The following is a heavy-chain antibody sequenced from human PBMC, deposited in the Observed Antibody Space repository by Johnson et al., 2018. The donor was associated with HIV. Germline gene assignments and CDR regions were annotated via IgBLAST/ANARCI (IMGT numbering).Heavy chain of an antibody. V-gene: IGHV3-11*04. Sequence: VHLVESGGGLVKPGGSLRLSCAASGFTFCDYYMSWIRQAPGKGLEWVSYICSRGSTIYYADSVKGRLTISRDNSKSTLYLQMNSLRLEDTAVYYCAKERRAPRSFDIWGQGTMVTVSS. CDR3: AKERRAPRSFDI. CDR1: GFTFCDYY. CDR2: ICSRGSTI. D-gene: IGHD1-26*01. J-gene: IGHJ3*02.